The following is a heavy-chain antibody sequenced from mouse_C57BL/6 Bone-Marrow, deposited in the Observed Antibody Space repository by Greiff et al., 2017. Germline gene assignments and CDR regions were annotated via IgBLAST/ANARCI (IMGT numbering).Heavy chain of an antibody. CDR2: IWSGGST. CDR1: GFSLTSYG. V-gene: IGHV2-2*01. Sequence: VKLVESGPGLVQPSQSLSITCTVSGFSLTSYGVHWVRQSPGKGLEWLGVIWSGGSTDNNAAFISRLSIRKDNSNSQVFFKMNSLQADDKAIDYCARNSRRGYAMDYWGQGTSVTVSS. J-gene: IGHJ4*01. D-gene: IGHD6-1*01. CDR3: ARNSRRGYAMDY.